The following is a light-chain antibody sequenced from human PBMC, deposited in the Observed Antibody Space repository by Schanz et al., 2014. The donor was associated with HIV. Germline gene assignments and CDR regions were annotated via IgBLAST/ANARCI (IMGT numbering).Light chain of an antibody. Sequence: QSVLTQPPSVSGAPGQRVTISCTGSTSDIGAGYDVHWYQLLPGAAPKLLIYANNNRPSWVSDRFSGSQSGSSASLAISGLQADDEADYYCQSYDNSLRSYVFGTGTKLTVL. V-gene: IGLV1-40*01. J-gene: IGLJ1*01. CDR2: ANN. CDR3: QSYDNSLRSYV. CDR1: TSDIGAGYD.